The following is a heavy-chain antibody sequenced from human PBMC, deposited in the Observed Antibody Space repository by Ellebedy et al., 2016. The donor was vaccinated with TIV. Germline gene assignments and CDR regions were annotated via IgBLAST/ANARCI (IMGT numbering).Heavy chain of an antibody. V-gene: IGHV3-74*01. Sequence: GESLKISXAASGFIFTSAWMSWVRQAPGKGLVWVSRIKSDGSNINYVDSVNGRFIISRDNAKNTLYLQMNSLRAEDTAIYYCASGFVHYGAFDIWGQGAMVTVSS. J-gene: IGHJ3*02. CDR3: ASGFVHYGAFDI. D-gene: IGHD3-16*01. CDR1: GFIFTSAW. CDR2: IKSDGSNI.